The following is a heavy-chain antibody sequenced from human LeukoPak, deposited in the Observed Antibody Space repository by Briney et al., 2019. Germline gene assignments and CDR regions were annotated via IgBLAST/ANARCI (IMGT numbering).Heavy chain of an antibody. CDR3: ARVRGDYYYMDV. J-gene: IGHJ6*03. Sequence: SSETLSLTCTVSGGSISSYYWSWIRQPPGKGLEWIGYIYYSGSTNYNPSLKSRVTISVDTSKNQFSLKLSSVTAADTAVYYCARVRGDYYYMDVWGKGTTVTVSS. CDR1: GGSISSYY. CDR2: IYYSGST. V-gene: IGHV4-59*01.